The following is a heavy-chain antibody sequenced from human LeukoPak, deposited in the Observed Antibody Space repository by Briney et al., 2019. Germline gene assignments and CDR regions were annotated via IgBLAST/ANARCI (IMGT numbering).Heavy chain of an antibody. CDR1: GGTFSSYA. CDR2: IIPIFGTA. V-gene: IGHV1-69*13. Sequence: SVKVSCKASGGTFSSYAISWVRQAPGQGLEWMGGIIPIFGTANYAQKFQGRVTITADESTSTAYMELSSLRSEDTAVYYCARETELRFLEWPWGQGTLVTVSS. J-gene: IGHJ5*02. D-gene: IGHD3-3*01. CDR3: ARETELRFLEWP.